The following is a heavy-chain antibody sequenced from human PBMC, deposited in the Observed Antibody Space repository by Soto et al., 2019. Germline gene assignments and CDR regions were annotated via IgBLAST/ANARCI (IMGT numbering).Heavy chain of an antibody. CDR1: GGSISSYY. J-gene: IGHJ5*02. Sequence: PSETLSLTCAVSGGSISSYYWSWIRQPPGKGLEWIGYIYYSGSTNYNPSLKSRVTISVDTSKNQFSLKLSSVTAADTAVYHCARDYYDSSGYNWFDPWGQGTLVTVSS. V-gene: IGHV4-59*01. D-gene: IGHD3-22*01. CDR2: IYYSGST. CDR3: ARDYYDSSGYNWFDP.